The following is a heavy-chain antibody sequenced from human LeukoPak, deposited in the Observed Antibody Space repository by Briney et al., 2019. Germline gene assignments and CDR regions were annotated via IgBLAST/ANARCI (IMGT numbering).Heavy chain of an antibody. CDR1: GFTFSSYA. CDR2: ISGSGGST. V-gene: IGHV3-23*01. Sequence: GGSLRLSCAASGFTFSSYAMSWVRQAPGKGLEWVSAISGSGGSTYYADSVKGRFTISRDNSKNTLYLQMNSLRAEDTAVYYCAKVELKYYYDSSGWFDPWGQGTLVTVSS. J-gene: IGHJ5*02. D-gene: IGHD3-22*01. CDR3: AKVELKYYYDSSGWFDP.